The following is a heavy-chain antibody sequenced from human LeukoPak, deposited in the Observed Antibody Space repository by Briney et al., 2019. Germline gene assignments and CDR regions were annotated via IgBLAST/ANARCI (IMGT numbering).Heavy chain of an antibody. D-gene: IGHD1-26*01. CDR3: ARGGDGRNSGSYRGIEH. CDR1: GYTFTSYD. V-gene: IGHV1-8*03. CDR2: MNPNSGNT. Sequence: ASVKVSCKASGYTFTSYDINWVRQATGQGLEWMGWMNPNSGNTGYAQKFQGRVTITRNTSISTAYMELSSLRSEDTAVYYCARGGDGRNSGSYRGIEHWGQGTLVTVSS. J-gene: IGHJ4*02.